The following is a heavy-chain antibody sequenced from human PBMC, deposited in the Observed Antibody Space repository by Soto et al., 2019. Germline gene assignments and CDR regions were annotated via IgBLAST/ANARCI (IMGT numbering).Heavy chain of an antibody. CDR3: AHNIRLVRFPHGSHYYFDY. V-gene: IGHV2-5*01. Sequence: SGPTLVNPTQTLTLTCTFSGFSLSTSGVGVGWIRQPPGKALEWLALIYWNDDKRHSPSLKSRLTITKDTSKNQVVLTMTNMDPVDTATYYCAHNIRLVRFPHGSHYYFDYWGQGTLVTVSS. D-gene: IGHD2-2*01. J-gene: IGHJ4*02. CDR2: IYWNDDK. CDR1: GFSLSTSGVG.